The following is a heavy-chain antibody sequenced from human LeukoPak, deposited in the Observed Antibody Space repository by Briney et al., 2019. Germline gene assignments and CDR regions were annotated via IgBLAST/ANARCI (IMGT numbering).Heavy chain of an antibody. CDR2: IYSGGST. D-gene: IGHD6-13*01. CDR1: GFTVSSNY. CDR3: ARIKRENIAAAGTVDY. J-gene: IGHJ4*02. V-gene: IGHV3-66*01. Sequence: GGSLRLSCAASGFTVSSNYMSWVRQAPGKGLEWVSVIYSGGSTYYADSVKGRFTISRDDSKNTLYLQMNSLRAEDTAVYYCARIKRENIAAAGTVDYWGQGTLVTVSS.